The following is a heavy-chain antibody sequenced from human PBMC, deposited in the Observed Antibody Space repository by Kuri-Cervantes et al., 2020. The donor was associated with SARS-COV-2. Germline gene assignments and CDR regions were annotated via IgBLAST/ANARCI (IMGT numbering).Heavy chain of an antibody. CDR2: IYYSGST. CDR3: ARGSSSYSTGPY. D-gene: IGHD6-13*01. J-gene: IGHJ4*02. CDR1: GGSISSYY. Sequence: SETLSLTCTVTGGSISSYYWSWIRQPPGKGLEWIGYIYYSGSTNYNPSLKSRVTITVDTSKNQLSLKLSSVTAADTAVYYCARGSSSYSTGPYWGQGTLVTFSS. V-gene: IGHV4-59*08.